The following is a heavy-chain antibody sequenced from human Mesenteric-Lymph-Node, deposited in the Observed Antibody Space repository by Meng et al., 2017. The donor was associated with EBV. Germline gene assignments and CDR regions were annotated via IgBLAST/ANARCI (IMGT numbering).Heavy chain of an antibody. D-gene: IGHD2-8*01. CDR2: IKSDGSVT. J-gene: IGHJ5*02. V-gene: IGHV3-74*01. CDR1: GFTLSNYS. CDR3: ARGVRSTDDWFDP. Sequence: EVQLVGSGGGLVQPGGSLRLSCAASGFTLSNYSTHWVRQAPGKGLVWVSHIKSDGSVTNYANSVKGRFTISRDNAKNTLYLQMNCLRVDDTAVYYCARGVRSTDDWFDPWGQGTLVTVSS.